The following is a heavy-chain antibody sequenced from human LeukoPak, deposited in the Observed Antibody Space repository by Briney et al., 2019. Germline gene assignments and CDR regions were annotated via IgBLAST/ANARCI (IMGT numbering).Heavy chain of an antibody. CDR1: GFTFSNAW. CDR3: ARGRIIRGYFDY. V-gene: IGHV3-74*01. Sequence: GGSLRLSCAASGFTFSNAWMSWVRQAPGKGLVWVSRINSDGSSTSYADSVKGRFTISRDSAKNTLYLQMNSLRAEDTAVYYCARGRIIRGYFDYWGQGTLVTVSS. CDR2: INSDGSST. J-gene: IGHJ4*02. D-gene: IGHD2/OR15-2a*01.